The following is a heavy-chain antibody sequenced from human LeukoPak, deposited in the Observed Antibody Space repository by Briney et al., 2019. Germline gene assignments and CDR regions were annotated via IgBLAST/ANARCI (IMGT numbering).Heavy chain of an antibody. Sequence: GGSLRLSCAGSGFIFNNYSMHWVRQPPGKGLEWVAGINRNSGSIDYADSVKGRFTISRDNAKNSLYLQMNSLRVEDTAFYYCAKDNRRHYTSGPNPDSLHWGQGALVTVSS. V-gene: IGHV3-9*01. CDR1: GFIFNNYS. CDR3: AKDNRRHYTSGPNPDSLH. J-gene: IGHJ4*02. CDR2: INRNSGSI. D-gene: IGHD6-19*01.